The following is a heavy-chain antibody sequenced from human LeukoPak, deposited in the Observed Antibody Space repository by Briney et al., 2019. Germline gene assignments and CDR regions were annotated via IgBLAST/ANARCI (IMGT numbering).Heavy chain of an antibody. J-gene: IGHJ6*02. CDR2: IWYDGSNK. CDR1: GFTFSSYA. CDR3: ARPYSSSTYYYYNGMDV. Sequence: PGGSLRLSCAASGFTFSSYAMHWARQAPGKGLEWVAVIWYDGSNKYYADSVKGRFTISRDNSKNTLYVQMNSLRAEDTAVYYCARPYSSSTYYYYNGMDVWGQGTTVTVSS. V-gene: IGHV3-33*08. D-gene: IGHD6-6*01.